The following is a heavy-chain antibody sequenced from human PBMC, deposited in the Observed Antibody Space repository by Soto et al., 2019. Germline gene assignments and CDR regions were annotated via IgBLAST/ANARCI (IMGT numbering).Heavy chain of an antibody. D-gene: IGHD3-3*01. CDR1: GYNFAGYW. V-gene: IGHV5-51*01. J-gene: IGHJ4*02. CDR3: ARGGVSTRTFDY. Sequence: GESLKISCKGSGYNFAGYWIAWVRQMPGKGLELMGIIYPSDSDTRYRPSFQGQVTISADKSISSAYLQWSSLRASDTAMYYCARGGVSTRTFDYWGQGTQVTVSS. CDR2: IYPSDSDT.